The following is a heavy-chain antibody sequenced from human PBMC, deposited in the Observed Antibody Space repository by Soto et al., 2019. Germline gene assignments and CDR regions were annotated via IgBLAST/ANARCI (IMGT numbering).Heavy chain of an antibody. CDR3: ARGDAYNSFDY. Sequence: PGGSLRLSCAASGFHFSSYTMNWVRQAPGKGLEWVSSIGSSGDYIYYADSVKGRFTISRDNAKNSLYLQMSSLRAGDTAMFYCARGDAYNSFDYWGQGALVTVSS. CDR1: GFHFSSYT. CDR2: IGSSGDYI. V-gene: IGHV3-21*01. D-gene: IGHD1-1*01. J-gene: IGHJ4*02.